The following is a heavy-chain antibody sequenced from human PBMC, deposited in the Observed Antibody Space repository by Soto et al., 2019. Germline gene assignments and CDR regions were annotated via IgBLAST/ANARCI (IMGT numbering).Heavy chain of an antibody. CDR2: IIPILGIA. CDR1: GGTFSSYT. Sequence: QVQLVQSGAEVKKPGSSVKVSCKASGGTFSSYTISWVRQAPGQGLEWMGRIIPILGIANYAQKFQGRVTITADKSTSTAYMELSSLRSEDTAVYYCARDPARHSNYRPTKETNWFDPRGQGTLVTVSS. CDR3: ARDPARHSNYRPTKETNWFDP. J-gene: IGHJ5*02. V-gene: IGHV1-69*08. D-gene: IGHD4-4*01.